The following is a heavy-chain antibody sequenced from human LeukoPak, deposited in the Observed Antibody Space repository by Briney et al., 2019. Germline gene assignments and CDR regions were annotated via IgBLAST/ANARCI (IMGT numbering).Heavy chain of an antibody. D-gene: IGHD2-15*01. J-gene: IGHJ5*02. CDR1: GYTFTSYA. CDR3: ASEGYCSGGSCYIHWFDP. CDR2: INAGNGNT. V-gene: IGHV1-3*01. Sequence: ASVTLSCNASGYTFTSYAMHWVRQAPGQRLEWMGWINAGNGNTKYSQKFQGRVTIPRDTSASTAYMELSSLRSEDTAVYYCASEGYCSGGSCYIHWFDPWGQGTLITVSS.